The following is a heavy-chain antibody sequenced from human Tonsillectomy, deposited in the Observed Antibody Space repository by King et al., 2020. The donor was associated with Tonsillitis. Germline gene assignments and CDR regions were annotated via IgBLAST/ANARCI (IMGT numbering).Heavy chain of an antibody. Sequence: VQLVESGGGLVQPGRSLRLSCAGSGFTFDDYAMHWVRQAPGKGLEWVSGISWNSGSIGYADSVKGRFSISRDNAKNSLYLQMNSLRAEDTALYYCVTDRVGQVDGVWFDPWGQGTLVTVSS. CDR3: VTDRVGQVDGVWFDP. V-gene: IGHV3-9*01. D-gene: IGHD1-26*01. CDR2: ISWNSGSI. CDR1: GFTFDDYA. J-gene: IGHJ5*02.